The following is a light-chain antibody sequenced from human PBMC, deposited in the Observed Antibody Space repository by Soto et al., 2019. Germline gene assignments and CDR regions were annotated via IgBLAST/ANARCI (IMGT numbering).Light chain of an antibody. J-gene: IGLJ1*01. CDR2: EVT. Sequence: LTQPPSVSGSPGQSVTISCTGTSSDIGKYDRVSWYQLPPGKAPKLIIYEVTNRPSGVPARFSGSKSGNTASLTISGLQAEDEADYYCSSYISTSRYVFGAGTKV. V-gene: IGLV2-18*02. CDR1: SSDIGKYDR. CDR3: SSYISTSRYV.